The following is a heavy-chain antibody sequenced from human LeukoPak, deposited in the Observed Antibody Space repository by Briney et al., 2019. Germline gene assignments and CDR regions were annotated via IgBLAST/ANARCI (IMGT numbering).Heavy chain of an antibody. Sequence: ASVKVSCKASGYTFTSYAMNWVRQAPGQGLEWMGGIIPIFGTANYAQKFQGRVTITTDESTSTAYTELSSLRSEDTAVYYCAREYVPALPPRGQRGNWFDPWGQGTLVTVSS. J-gene: IGHJ5*02. CDR2: IIPIFGTA. V-gene: IGHV1-69*05. CDR1: GYTFTSYA. CDR3: AREYVPALPPRGQRGNWFDP. D-gene: IGHD2-8*01.